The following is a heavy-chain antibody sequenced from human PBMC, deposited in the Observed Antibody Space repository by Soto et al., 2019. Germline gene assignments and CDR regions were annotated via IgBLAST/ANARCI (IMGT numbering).Heavy chain of an antibody. CDR3: ARGGRIAARRINWFDP. D-gene: IGHD6-6*01. CDR2: INPNSGGT. J-gene: IGHJ5*02. V-gene: IGHV1-2*02. CDR1: VYTFTGYY. Sequence: ASVKVSCKASVYTFTGYYMHWVRQAPGQGLEWMGWINPNSGGTNYAQKFQGRVTMTRDTSISTAYMELSRLRSDDTAVYYCARGGRIAARRINWFDPSGQGKLVTVSS.